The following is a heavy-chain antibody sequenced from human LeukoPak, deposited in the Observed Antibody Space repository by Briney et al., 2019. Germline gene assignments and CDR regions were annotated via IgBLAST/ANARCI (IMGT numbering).Heavy chain of an antibody. D-gene: IGHD2-15*01. J-gene: IGHJ4*02. Sequence: GGSLRLSCAASGFTVSSNYMSWVRQAPGKGLEWVSVIYSGGSTYYADSVKGRFTISRDNSKNTLYLQMNSLRAEDTAVYYCAKLVFGSAALFDYWGQGTLVTVSS. CDR1: GFTVSSNY. CDR2: IYSGGST. V-gene: IGHV3-66*04. CDR3: AKLVFGSAALFDY.